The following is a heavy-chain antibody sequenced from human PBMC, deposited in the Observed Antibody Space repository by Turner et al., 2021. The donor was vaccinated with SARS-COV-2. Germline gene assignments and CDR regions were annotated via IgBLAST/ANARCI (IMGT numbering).Heavy chain of an antibody. J-gene: IGHJ4*02. Sequence: QLQLQESGPGLVKPSETMSLTCSVSGGSFSSSSYYCGWIRQPPGKGLEWIGSIYYSGSTYYNPSLKSRVTISVDTSKNQFSLKLSSVTAADTAVYYCASPDTAMVTWPQGFDYWGQGTLVTVSS. V-gene: IGHV4-39*01. CDR2: IYYSGST. CDR3: ASPDTAMVTWPQGFDY. CDR1: GGSFSSSSYY. D-gene: IGHD5-18*01.